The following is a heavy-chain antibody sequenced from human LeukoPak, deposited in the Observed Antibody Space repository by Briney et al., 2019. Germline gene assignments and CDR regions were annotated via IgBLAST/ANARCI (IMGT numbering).Heavy chain of an antibody. CDR3: ATAEKTYYYDSSGYSLDY. J-gene: IGHJ4*02. D-gene: IGHD3-22*01. V-gene: IGHV3-23*01. Sequence: GGSLRLSCAASGFTFSSYAMSWVRQAPGKGLERVSAISGSGGSTYYADSVKGRFTISRDNSKNTLYLQMNSLRAEDTAVYYCATAEKTYYYDSSGYSLDYWGQGTLVTVSS. CDR2: ISGSGGST. CDR1: GFTFSSYA.